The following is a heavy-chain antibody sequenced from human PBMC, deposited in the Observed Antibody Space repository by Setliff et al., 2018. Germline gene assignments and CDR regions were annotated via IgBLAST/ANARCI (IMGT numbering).Heavy chain of an antibody. J-gene: IGHJ4*02. CDR1: GFTFSSYA. D-gene: IGHD2-2*01. Sequence: LRLSCAASGFTFSSYAISWVRQAPGKGLEWVSAISGSGGSTYYADSVKGRFTISRDNSKNTLYLQMNSLRAEDTAIYYCVKDLTTWGYTAAYYFDYWGQGTLVTVSS. CDR2: ISGSGGST. V-gene: IGHV3-23*01. CDR3: VKDLTTWGYTAAYYFDY.